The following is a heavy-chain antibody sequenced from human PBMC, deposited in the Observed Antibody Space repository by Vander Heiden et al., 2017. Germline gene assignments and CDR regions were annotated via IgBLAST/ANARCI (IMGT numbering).Heavy chain of an antibody. V-gene: IGHV4-59*08. J-gene: IGHJ5*02. CDR3: ARHYISCCYGWFDP. Sequence: QVQLQESGPGLVKPSETLSLTCTVPGGSISSYYWSWIRQPPGKGLEWIGYIYYSGSTNYNPFLKSRVTISVDTSKNQFSLRLSSVTAADTAVYYCARHYISCCYGWFDPWGQGTLVTVSS. CDR1: GGSISSYY. D-gene: IGHD2-15*01. CDR2: IYYSGST.